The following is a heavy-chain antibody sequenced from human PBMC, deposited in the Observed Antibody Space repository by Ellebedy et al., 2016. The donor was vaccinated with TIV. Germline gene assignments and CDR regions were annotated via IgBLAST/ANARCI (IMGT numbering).Heavy chain of an antibody. D-gene: IGHD1-26*01. CDR2: IIPIFGTA. CDR1: GYTFSSYG. J-gene: IGHJ4*02. V-gene: IGHV1-69*13. Sequence: SVKVSCXASGYTFSSYGISWVRQAPGQGLEWMGGIIPIFGTANYAQKFQGRVTITADESTSTAYMELSSLRSEDTAVYYCARDKTIAGRVGATTAGDYWGQGTLVTVSS. CDR3: ARDKTIAGRVGATTAGDY.